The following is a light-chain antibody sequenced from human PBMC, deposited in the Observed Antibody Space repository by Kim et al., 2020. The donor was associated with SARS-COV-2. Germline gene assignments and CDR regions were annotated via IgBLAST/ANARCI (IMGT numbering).Light chain of an antibody. CDR3: QQRTNWPYT. CDR1: QSVGSF. V-gene: IGKV3-11*01. J-gene: IGKJ2*01. CDR2: DAS. Sequence: EIVLTQSPATLSLSPGERATLSCRATQSVGSFLAWFQQKPGQAPRLLIYDASNRATGIPARFSGRGSGTDFTLTISSLEPEDFAVYYCQQRTNWPYTFGQGTKLEI.